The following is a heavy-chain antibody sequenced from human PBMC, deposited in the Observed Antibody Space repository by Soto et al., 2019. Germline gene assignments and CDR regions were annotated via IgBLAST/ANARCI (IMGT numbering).Heavy chain of an antibody. CDR2: IIPILGIA. V-gene: IGHV1-69*10. CDR3: ARSVSGWYDY. J-gene: IGHJ4*02. D-gene: IGHD6-19*01. CDR1: GYTFTSYD. Sequence: GASVKVSCKASGYTFTSYDINWVRQATGQGLEWMGWIIPILGIANYAQKFQGRVTITADKSTSTAYMELSSLRSEDTAVYYCARSVSGWYDYWGQGTLVTVSS.